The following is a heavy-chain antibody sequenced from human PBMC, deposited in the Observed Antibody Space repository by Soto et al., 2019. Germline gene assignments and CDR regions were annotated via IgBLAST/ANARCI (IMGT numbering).Heavy chain of an antibody. CDR3: AKDLLLTTITTVGD. Sequence: QVQLVESGGGVVQPGRSLRLSCAASGFIFSTYGMHWVRQAPGKGLEWVSVISYDGNNKYYADSVKGRFTISRDNSKNTLWMQMDSLRTDDTYVDYCAKDLLLTTITTVGDWGQGTLVTVSS. CDR1: GFIFSTYG. D-gene: IGHD4-17*01. CDR2: ISYDGNNK. J-gene: IGHJ4*02. V-gene: IGHV3-30*18.